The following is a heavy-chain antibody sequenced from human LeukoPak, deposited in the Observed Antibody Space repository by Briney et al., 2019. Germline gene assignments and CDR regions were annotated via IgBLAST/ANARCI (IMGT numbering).Heavy chain of an antibody. Sequence: GASVKVSCKASGYTFTSYGISWVRQAPGQGLEWMGWISAYNGNTNYAQKLQGRVTMTTDTSTSTAYMELRSLGSDDTAVYYCARDSITMVRGVHKSWFDPWGQGTLVTVSS. CDR3: ARDSITMVRGVHKSWFDP. D-gene: IGHD3-10*01. J-gene: IGHJ5*02. V-gene: IGHV1-18*01. CDR1: GYTFTSYG. CDR2: ISAYNGNT.